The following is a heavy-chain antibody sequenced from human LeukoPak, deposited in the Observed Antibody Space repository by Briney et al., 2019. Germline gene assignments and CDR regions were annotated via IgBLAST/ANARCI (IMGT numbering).Heavy chain of an antibody. V-gene: IGHV4-39*01. CDR2: IYYSGST. Sequence: PSETLSLTCTVSGGSISSSSYYWGWIRQPPGKGLEWIGSIYYSGSTYYNPSLKSRVTISVDTSKNQFSLKLSSVTAADTAVYYCARQPYYGFWSDEYYFDYWGQGTLVTVSS. CDR1: GGSISSSSYY. J-gene: IGHJ4*02. D-gene: IGHD3-3*01. CDR3: ARQPYYGFWSDEYYFDY.